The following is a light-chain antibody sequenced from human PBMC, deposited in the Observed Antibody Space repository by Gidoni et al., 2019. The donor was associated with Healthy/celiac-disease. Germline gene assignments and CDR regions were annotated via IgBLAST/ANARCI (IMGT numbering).Light chain of an antibody. V-gene: IGKV3-11*01. CDR1: QSVRSY. J-gene: IGKJ3*01. Sequence: EIVLTQSPATLSLSPGERATLSCRASQSVRSYLAWYQQKPGQAPRLLIYDASNRATGIPARFSGSGSGTDFTLTISSLEPEDFAVYDCQQRSNWPPRFTFGPGTKVDIK. CDR3: QQRSNWPPRFT. CDR2: DAS.